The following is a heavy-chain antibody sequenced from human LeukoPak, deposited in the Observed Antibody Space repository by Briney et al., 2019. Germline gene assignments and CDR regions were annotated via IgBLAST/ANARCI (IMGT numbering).Heavy chain of an antibody. CDR3: TSTVWFGEPRDY. V-gene: IGHV3-30*04. Sequence: GGSLRLSCAASGFTFSSYAMHWVRQAPGKGLEWVAVISYDGSNKYYADSVKGRFTISRDNSKNTLYLQMNSLRAEDTAVYYCTSTVWFGEPRDYWGQGTLVTVSS. J-gene: IGHJ4*02. CDR1: GFTFSSYA. D-gene: IGHD3-10*01. CDR2: ISYDGSNK.